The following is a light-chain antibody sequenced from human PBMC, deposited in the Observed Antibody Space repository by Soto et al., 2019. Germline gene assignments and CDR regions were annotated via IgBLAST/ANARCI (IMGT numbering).Light chain of an antibody. Sequence: DIQITHSPSTLSASVGDRDTITGRASQSISIWLAWYQQKPGKAPKLLIYKASSLASGSPSRFSGSGSGTEFTLTISRLQPDDFATYYCQQYNSYRRTFGQGTKVEIK. CDR3: QQYNSYRRT. V-gene: IGKV1-5*03. CDR1: QSISIW. CDR2: KAS. J-gene: IGKJ1*01.